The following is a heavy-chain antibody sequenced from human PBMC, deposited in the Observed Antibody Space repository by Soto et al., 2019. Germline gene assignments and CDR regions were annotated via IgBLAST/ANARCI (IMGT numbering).Heavy chain of an antibody. CDR1: GGSISSYY. CDR3: ARHGGGYCSSTSCYGGSLGLDP. Sequence: SETLSLTCTVSGGSISSYYWSWIRQPPGKGLEWIGYIYYSGSTNYNPSLKSRVTISVDTSKNQFSLMLSSVTAADTAVFYCARHGGGYCSSTSCYGGSLGLDPWGQGTLVTVS. V-gene: IGHV4-59*08. J-gene: IGHJ5*02. CDR2: IYYSGST. D-gene: IGHD2-2*01.